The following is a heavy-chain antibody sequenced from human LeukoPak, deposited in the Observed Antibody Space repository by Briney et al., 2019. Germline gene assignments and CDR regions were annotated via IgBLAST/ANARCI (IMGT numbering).Heavy chain of an antibody. Sequence: SVKVSCKAPGGTFSRNDISWVRQAPGQGLEWMGGIMPLFGTAKNAQKFQGRVTITADKSTSTAYMELSSLRSEDTAVYYCASGRTDIVVVPATLRNYYFDYWGQGTLVTVSS. CDR2: IMPLFGTA. CDR3: ASGRTDIVVVPATLRNYYFDY. CDR1: GGTFSRND. V-gene: IGHV1-69*06. J-gene: IGHJ4*02. D-gene: IGHD2-2*01.